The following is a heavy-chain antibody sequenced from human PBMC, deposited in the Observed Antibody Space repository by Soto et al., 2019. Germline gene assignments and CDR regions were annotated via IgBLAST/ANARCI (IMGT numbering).Heavy chain of an antibody. CDR2: ISYDGSNK. Sequence: GGSLRLSCAASGFTFSSYAMHWVRQAPGKGLEWVAVISYDGSNKYYADSVKGRFTISRDNSKNTLYVQMNSLRPEDTAVYYCARAPDIVLIRAYYYYGMDVWGQGTTVIVSS. V-gene: IGHV3-30-3*01. CDR3: ARAPDIVLIRAYYYYGMDV. J-gene: IGHJ6*02. D-gene: IGHD2-8*01. CDR1: GFTFSSYA.